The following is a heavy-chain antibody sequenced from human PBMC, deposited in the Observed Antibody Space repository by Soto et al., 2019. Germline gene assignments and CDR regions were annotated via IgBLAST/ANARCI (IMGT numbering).Heavy chain of an antibody. CDR3: ARVAPKSRGSHLFYFDY. J-gene: IGHJ4*02. V-gene: IGHV4-61*01. D-gene: IGHD1-26*01. CDR1: GGSVSSGSYY. Sequence: SETLSLTCTVSGGSVSSGSYYWSWIRQPPGKGLEWIGYIYYSGSTNYNPSLKSRVTISVDTSKNQFSLKLSSVTAADTAVYYCARVAPKSRGSHLFYFDYWGQGTLVTVYS. CDR2: IYYSGST.